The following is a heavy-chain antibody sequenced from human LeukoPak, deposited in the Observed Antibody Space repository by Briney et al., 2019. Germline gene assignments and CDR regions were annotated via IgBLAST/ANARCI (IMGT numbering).Heavy chain of an antibody. Sequence: TSETLSLTCTVSGGSISSGGYYWSWIRQPPGKGLEWIGYIYHSGSTYYNPSLKSRVTISVDRSKNQFSLKLSSVTAADTAVYYCARADHFTIFGVVTLDYWGQGTLVTVSS. CDR3: ARADHFTIFGVVTLDY. D-gene: IGHD3-3*01. V-gene: IGHV4-30-2*01. J-gene: IGHJ4*02. CDR1: GGSISSGGYY. CDR2: IYHSGST.